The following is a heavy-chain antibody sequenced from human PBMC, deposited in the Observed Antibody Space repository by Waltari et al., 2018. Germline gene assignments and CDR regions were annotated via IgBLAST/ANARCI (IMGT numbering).Heavy chain of an antibody. Sequence: QVQLEQSGAEMVKPGASGRVSWKASGYSFRRSDISWVRQAPGQGLEWMGWMNTNSGNTGYAEKFQGRVTITRNTSINTAYMDLSGLRSEDTAVYYCARGSGDLDIWGQGTMVTVSS. D-gene: IGHD2-21*01. CDR1: GYSFRRSD. CDR2: MNTNSGNT. CDR3: ARGSGDLDI. V-gene: IGHV1-8*03. J-gene: IGHJ3*02.